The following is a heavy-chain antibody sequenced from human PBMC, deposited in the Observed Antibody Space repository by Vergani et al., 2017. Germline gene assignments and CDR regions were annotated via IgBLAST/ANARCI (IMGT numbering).Heavy chain of an antibody. V-gene: IGHV3-23*04. CDR3: AKDPSQQLAPAHFDY. Sequence: VQLVESGGGVVQPGRSLRLSCAASGFTFSSYAMSWVRQAPGKGLEWVSAISGSGGSTYYADSVKGRFTISRDNSKNTLYLQMNSLRAEDTAVYYCAKDPSQQLAPAHFDYWGQGTLVTVSS. CDR1: GFTFSSYA. D-gene: IGHD6-13*01. J-gene: IGHJ4*02. CDR2: ISGSGGST.